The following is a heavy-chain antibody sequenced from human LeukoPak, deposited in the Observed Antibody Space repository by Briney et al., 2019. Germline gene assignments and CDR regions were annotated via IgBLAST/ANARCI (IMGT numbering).Heavy chain of an antibody. D-gene: IGHD1-26*01. Sequence: TGGSLRLSCAASGFTFSNHALGWVRQAPGKGLEWVSVISGSGLNTYYTDSVKGRFTIPRDNSKNTLSLQMNSLRVEDTALYYCVKDIGTVGASPFDYWGQGTLVSVSS. J-gene: IGHJ4*02. CDR2: ISGSGLNT. CDR3: VKDIGTVGASPFDY. V-gene: IGHV3-23*01. CDR1: GFTFSNHA.